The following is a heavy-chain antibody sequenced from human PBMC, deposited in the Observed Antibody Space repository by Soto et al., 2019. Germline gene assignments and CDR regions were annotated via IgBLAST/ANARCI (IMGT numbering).Heavy chain of an antibody. V-gene: IGHV4-59*11. J-gene: IGHJ4*02. CDR3: TRANWYSEY. Sequence: QVQLHESGPGLVKPSGTLSLTCSVSGGSISNHYWSWIRQPPGKGLECIGYIYYNGNTNYNPSLKSRVSMSVDTSSNQISLKLTTVTAADTAVYYCTRANWYSEYWGQGTRVTVSS. CDR1: GGSISNHY. CDR2: IYYNGNT. D-gene: IGHD1-1*01.